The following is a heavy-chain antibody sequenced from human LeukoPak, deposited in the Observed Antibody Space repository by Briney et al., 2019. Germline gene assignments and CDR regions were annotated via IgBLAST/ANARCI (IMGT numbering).Heavy chain of an antibody. CDR2: ISPDGSTK. J-gene: IGHJ4*02. CDR3: ATGASGIWDY. V-gene: IGHV3-7*03. D-gene: IGHD6-25*01. CDR1: GFTFSSYA. Sequence: GGSLRLSCAASGFTFSSYAMSWVRQPPGKGLEWVANISPDGSTKYHMDSVKGRFTISRDNAKDSLYLEMSRLRDDDTAMYYCATGASGIWDYGGQGTLVTVSS.